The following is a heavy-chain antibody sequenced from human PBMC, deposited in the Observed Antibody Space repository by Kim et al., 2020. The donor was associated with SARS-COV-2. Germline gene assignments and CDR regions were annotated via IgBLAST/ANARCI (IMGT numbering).Heavy chain of an antibody. CDR1: GYTFSIYY. CDR3: VRDQKSLISYVEWFDP. D-gene: IGHD1-26*01. V-gene: IGHV1-2*02. J-gene: IGHJ5*02. Sequence: ASVKVSCKASGYTFSIYYIHWVRQAPGQGLEWMGCIEPDSGGTNYTEKFQGRVTMTRDTSISTVYMELGRLTSDDTAIYYCVRDQKSLISYVEWFDPWGQGTLVTVSS. CDR2: IEPDSGGT.